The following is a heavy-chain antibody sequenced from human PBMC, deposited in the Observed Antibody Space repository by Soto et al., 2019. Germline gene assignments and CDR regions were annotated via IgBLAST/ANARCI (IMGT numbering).Heavy chain of an antibody. J-gene: IGHJ4*02. CDR3: VKGEYYYDSSGYYPFDY. V-gene: IGHV3-64D*06. Sequence: PGGSLRLSCSASGFTFSSYAMHWVRQAPGKGLEYVSSISTNGGSTHYADSVKGRFTISRDNPKNMQYLQMSSLRADDTAVYYCVKGEYYYDSSGYYPFDYWGQGTLVTVSS. CDR1: GFTFSSYA. CDR2: ISTNGGST. D-gene: IGHD3-22*01.